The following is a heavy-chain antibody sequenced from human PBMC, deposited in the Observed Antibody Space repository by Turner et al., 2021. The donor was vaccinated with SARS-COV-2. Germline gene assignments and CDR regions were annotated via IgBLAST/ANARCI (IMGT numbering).Heavy chain of an antibody. Sequence: EVQLLESGGGLVQPGGSLRLSCAASGFTFSSDAMSWVRQAPGEGLEWVSAISGSGGSTYYADSVKGRFTISRDNSKNTLYLKMNSLRAEDTAVYYCAKADRVMIVVVITLFDYWGQGTLVTVSS. V-gene: IGHV3-23*01. CDR3: AKADRVMIVVVITLFDY. J-gene: IGHJ4*02. D-gene: IGHD3-22*01. CDR1: GFTFSSDA. CDR2: ISGSGGST.